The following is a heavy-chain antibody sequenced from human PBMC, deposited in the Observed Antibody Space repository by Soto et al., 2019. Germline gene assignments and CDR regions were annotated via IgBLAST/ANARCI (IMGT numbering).Heavy chain of an antibody. CDR3: VRGGSGATSADRFDA. J-gene: IGHJ3*01. Sequence: GGSLRLSCAASGFTFIAYSINWVRQAPGTGLDWVSSISSTSSVIFYAESVRGRFTISRDNAKNSLYLQMNGLRAEDTAVYYCVRGGSGATSADRFDAWGQGTLVTVSS. CDR2: ISSTSSVI. V-gene: IGHV3-21*01. D-gene: IGHD3-10*01. CDR1: GFTFIAYS.